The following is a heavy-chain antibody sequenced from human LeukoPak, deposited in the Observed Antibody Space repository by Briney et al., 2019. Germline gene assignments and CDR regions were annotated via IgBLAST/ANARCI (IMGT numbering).Heavy chain of an antibody. D-gene: IGHD2-15*01. CDR3: ARGGGYCSGGSCYSRLVY. CDR1: GGTFSSYA. CDR2: IIPIFGIA. V-gene: IGHV1-69*04. J-gene: IGHJ4*02. Sequence: SVKVSCKASGGTFSSYAISWVRQAPGQGLEWMGRIIPIFGIANYAQKFQGRVTITADKSTSTAYMELSSLRSEDTAVYYCARGGGYCSGGSCYSRLVYWGRGTLVTVSS.